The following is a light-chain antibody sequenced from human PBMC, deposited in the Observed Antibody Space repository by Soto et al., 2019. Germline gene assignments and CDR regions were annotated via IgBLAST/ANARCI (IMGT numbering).Light chain of an antibody. CDR3: QQYYSFPPT. CDR2: AAS. V-gene: IGKV1-5*01. Sequence: DIQMTQSPSTLSASVVSRVTITCRASQSINNYLAWYQQKPGKAPELLIYAASTLQSGVPSRFSGSGSGTDFTLTISCLQSEDFATYYCQQYYSFPPTFGQGTKVDIK. J-gene: IGKJ1*01. CDR1: QSINNY.